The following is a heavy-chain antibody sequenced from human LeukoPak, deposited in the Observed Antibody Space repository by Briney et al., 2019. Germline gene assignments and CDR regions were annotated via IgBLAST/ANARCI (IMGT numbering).Heavy chain of an antibody. J-gene: IGHJ3*02. CDR1: GYSFTSYW. V-gene: IGHV5-51*01. CDR2: IYPGDSDT. D-gene: IGHD3-3*01. CDR3: ARRARITIFGVSNDASDI. Sequence: GESLKISCKGSGYSFTSYWIGWVRQMPGKGLEWMGIIYPGDSDTRYSPSFQGQVTISADKSISTAYLQWSSLKASDTAMYYCARRARITIFGVSNDASDIWGQGTMVTVSS.